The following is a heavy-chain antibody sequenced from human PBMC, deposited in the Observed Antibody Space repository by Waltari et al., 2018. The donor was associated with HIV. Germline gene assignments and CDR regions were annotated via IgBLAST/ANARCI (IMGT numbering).Heavy chain of an antibody. CDR3: ARISVTYCGGDCSYFDY. CDR2: IWYDGSKK. V-gene: IGHV3-33*01. J-gene: IGHJ4*02. D-gene: IGHD2-21*02. CDR1: GLTFNNYG. Sequence: QVQLVQSGGGVVQPGRSLRISCAASGLTFNNYGLHWVRQAPGEGWEWVVVIWYDGSKKYYGDSVKGRFTIARDNSKNTLYLQMNTLRVEDTAVYYCARISVTYCGGDCSYFDYWGQGTLVTVSS.